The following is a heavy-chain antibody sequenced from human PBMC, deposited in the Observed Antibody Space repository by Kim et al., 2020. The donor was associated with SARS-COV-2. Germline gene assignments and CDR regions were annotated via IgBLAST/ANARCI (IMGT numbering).Heavy chain of an antibody. V-gene: IGHV1-69*01. J-gene: IGHJ4*02. CDR3: ASDGDYVGEGY. D-gene: IGHD4-17*01. Sequence: ANYAQKFQGRVTITADESTSTAYMELSSLRSEDTAVYYCASDGDYVGEGYWGQGTLVTVSS. CDR2: A.